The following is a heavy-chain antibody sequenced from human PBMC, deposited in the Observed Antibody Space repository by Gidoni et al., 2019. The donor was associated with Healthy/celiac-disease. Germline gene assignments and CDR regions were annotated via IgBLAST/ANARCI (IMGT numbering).Heavy chain of an antibody. D-gene: IGHD2-2*02. CDR1: GGSFSGYY. CDR3: ARAYPSSGIVVVPAAIRWFDP. Sequence: QVQLQQWGAGLLKPSETLSLTCAVYGGSFSGYYWSWIRQPPGKGLEWIGEINHSGSTNYNPSLKSRVTISVDTSKNQFSLKLSSVTAADTAVYYCARAYPSSGIVVVPAAIRWFDPWGQGTLVTVSS. J-gene: IGHJ5*02. V-gene: IGHV4-34*01. CDR2: INHSGST.